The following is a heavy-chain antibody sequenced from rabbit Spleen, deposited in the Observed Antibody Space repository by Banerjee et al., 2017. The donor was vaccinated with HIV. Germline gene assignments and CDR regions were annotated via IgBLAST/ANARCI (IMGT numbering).Heavy chain of an antibody. V-gene: IGHV1S40*01. Sequence: QSLEESGGDLVKPGASLTLTCIASGVSFSGDSYMCWVRQAPGKGLEWIACIDAGGSGFTYFATWAKGRFTISKTSSTTVTLQMTSLTAADRATYFCARDLVGVIGWNFYLWGQGTLVTVS. CDR2: IDAGGSGFT. CDR1: GVSFSGDSY. J-gene: IGHJ4*01. CDR3: ARDLVGVIGWNFYL. D-gene: IGHD1-1*01.